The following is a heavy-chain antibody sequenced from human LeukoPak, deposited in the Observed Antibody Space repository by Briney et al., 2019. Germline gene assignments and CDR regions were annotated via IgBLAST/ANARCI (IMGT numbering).Heavy chain of an antibody. CDR3: ARFRGNIAAAGDY. D-gene: IGHD6-13*01. Sequence: GASVKVSCKASGYTFTSYDINWVRQATGQGLGWMGWMNPNSGNTGYAQKFQGRVTMTRNTSISTAYMELSSLRSEDTAVYYCARFRGNIAAAGDYWGQGTLVTVSS. CDR2: MNPNSGNT. CDR1: GYTFTSYD. J-gene: IGHJ4*02. V-gene: IGHV1-8*01.